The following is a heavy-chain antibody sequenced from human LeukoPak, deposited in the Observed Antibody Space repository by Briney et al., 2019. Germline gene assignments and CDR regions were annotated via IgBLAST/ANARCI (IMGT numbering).Heavy chain of an antibody. J-gene: IGHJ4*02. Sequence: PSETLSLTCTVSGGSISSYYWSWIRQPPGKGLEWIGEINHSGSTNYNPSLKSRVTISVDTSKNQFSLKLSSVTAADTAVYYCARERGLSGSYPLDYWGQGTLVTVSS. CDR1: GGSISSYY. D-gene: IGHD1-26*01. CDR3: ARERGLSGSYPLDY. CDR2: INHSGST. V-gene: IGHV4-34*01.